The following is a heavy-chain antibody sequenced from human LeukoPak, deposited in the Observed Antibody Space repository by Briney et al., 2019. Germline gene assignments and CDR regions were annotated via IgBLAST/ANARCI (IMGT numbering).Heavy chain of an antibody. CDR2: INHSGST. Sequence: PSETLSLTCAVYGGSFSGYYWSWIRQPPGKGLEWIGEINHSGSTNYNPSLKSRVTISVDTSKNQFSLKLGSVTAADTAVYYCARGGRGCSSTSCLKWYFDCGGRGTLVTVSS. J-gene: IGHJ2*01. CDR3: ARGGRGCSSTSCLKWYFDC. CDR1: GGSFSGYY. V-gene: IGHV4-34*01. D-gene: IGHD2-2*01.